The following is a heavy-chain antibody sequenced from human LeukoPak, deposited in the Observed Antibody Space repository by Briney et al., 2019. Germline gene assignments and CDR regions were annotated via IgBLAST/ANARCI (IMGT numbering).Heavy chain of an antibody. CDR1: GGSISSSSYY. V-gene: IGHV4-39*01. Sequence: PSETLSPTCTVSGGSISSSSYYWGWIRQPPGKGLEWIGNIFYSGSTYYSPSLKSRVTMSVDTSKNQYSLKLSSVTAADTAVYYCARRGYDYVWGSYLDLGAFDIWGQGTMVTVSS. CDR2: IFYSGST. J-gene: IGHJ3*02. CDR3: ARRGYDYVWGSYLDLGAFDI. D-gene: IGHD3-16*01.